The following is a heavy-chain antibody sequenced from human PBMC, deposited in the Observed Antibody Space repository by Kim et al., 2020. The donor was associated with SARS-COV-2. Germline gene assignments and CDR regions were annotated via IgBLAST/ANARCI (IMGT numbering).Heavy chain of an antibody. CDR2: IYSGGST. J-gene: IGHJ4*02. Sequence: GGSLRLSCAASGLIVSGNYMRWVRQAPGKGLEWVSVIYSGGSTFYADSVKGRFTISRDNSKNTVYLQMNSLRVEDTAVYFCARVRGGTGAVFDYWGQGTL. CDR3: ARVRGGTGAVFDY. V-gene: IGHV3-53*01. D-gene: IGHD3-16*01. CDR1: GLIVSGNY.